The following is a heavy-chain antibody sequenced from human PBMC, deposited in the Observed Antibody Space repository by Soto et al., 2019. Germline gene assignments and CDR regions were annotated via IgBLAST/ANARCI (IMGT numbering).Heavy chain of an antibody. Sequence: SETLSLTCTVSGGSVSSGSYYWSWIRQPPGKGLEWIGYIYYSGSTNYNPSLKSRVTISVDTSKNQFSLKLSSVTAADTAVYYCARDRVDRGYYYYGMDVWGQGTTVTAP. CDR3: ARDRVDRGYYYYGMDV. CDR1: GGSVSSGSYY. CDR2: IYYSGST. D-gene: IGHD3-22*01. J-gene: IGHJ6*02. V-gene: IGHV4-61*01.